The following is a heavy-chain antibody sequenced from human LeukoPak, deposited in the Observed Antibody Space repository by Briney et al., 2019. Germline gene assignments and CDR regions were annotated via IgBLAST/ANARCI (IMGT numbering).Heavy chain of an antibody. D-gene: IGHD3-22*01. V-gene: IGHV3-48*03. CDR2: ISSRGSTI. CDR1: GFTFSNYE. Sequence: LPGGSLRLSCAASGFTFSNYEMNWVRQAPGKGLEWISYISSRGSTIYYADSVKGRFTISRDNAEISLFLQLNSLRAEDMAIYYCARGGVSDDTSGYHYWGQGTLVAVSS. CDR3: ARGGVSDDTSGYHY. J-gene: IGHJ4*02.